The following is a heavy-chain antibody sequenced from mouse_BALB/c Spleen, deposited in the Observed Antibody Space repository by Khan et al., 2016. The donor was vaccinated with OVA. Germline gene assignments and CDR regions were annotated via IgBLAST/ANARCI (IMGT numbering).Heavy chain of an antibody. V-gene: IGHV1-76*01. Sequence: QVQLKQSGAELVRPGASVKLSCKTSGYIFTSYWIHWVKQRSGQGLEWIARIYPGTNSTYYNEKFKGKATLTADKSSSTAYMQLSSLKSEDSAVFCWASDGHDGAWFVYWGQGTLVTVSA. D-gene: IGHD2-3*01. J-gene: IGHJ3*01. CDR3: ASDGHDGAWFVY. CDR1: GYIFTSYW. CDR2: IYPGTNST.